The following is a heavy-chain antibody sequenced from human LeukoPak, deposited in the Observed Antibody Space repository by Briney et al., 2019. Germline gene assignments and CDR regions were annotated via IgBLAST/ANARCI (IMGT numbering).Heavy chain of an antibody. CDR1: GFTFSSYA. V-gene: IGHV3-23*01. CDR2: ISGSGGST. Sequence: PGGSLRLSCVASGFTFSSYAMSWVRQAPGKGLESISGSGGSTNYADSVKGRFTISRDNSKNTLYLQMNSLRAEDTAVYYCAKDSGRYFDKYYFDYWGQGTLVTVSS. J-gene: IGHJ4*02. D-gene: IGHD3-9*01. CDR3: AKDSGRYFDKYYFDY.